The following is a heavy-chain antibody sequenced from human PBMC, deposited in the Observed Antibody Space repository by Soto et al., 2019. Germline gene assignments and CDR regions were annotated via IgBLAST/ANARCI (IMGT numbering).Heavy chain of an antibody. CDR3: ASERGAHDACDI. J-gene: IGHJ3*02. CDR2: MSYDGKSK. V-gene: IGHV3-30*03. D-gene: IGHD4-17*01. CDR1: GFTFSTYV. Sequence: QVQLVESGGGVVQPGRSLRISCAASGFTFSTYVIHWVRQAPGKGLEWVAVMSYDGKSKSYADSVKGRFTISRDNSKNTLYLQMNSLKTEDTAVYYCASERGAHDACDIWGQGTMVTVSS.